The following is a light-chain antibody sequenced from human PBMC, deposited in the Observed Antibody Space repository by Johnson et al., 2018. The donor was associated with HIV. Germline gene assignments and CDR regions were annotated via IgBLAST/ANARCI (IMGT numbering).Light chain of an antibody. CDR2: DNN. CDR3: GTWDSSLSAGGYV. J-gene: IGLJ1*01. CDR1: ISNIGNNF. Sequence: QSVLTQPPSVSAAPGQRVTRSYSGSISNIGNNFVSWFRQLPLRAPKVLIYDNNKRPSGIPDRFSGSKSGTSATLGITGLQTGDEADYYCGTWDSSLSAGGYVFGTGTKVTVL. V-gene: IGLV1-51*01.